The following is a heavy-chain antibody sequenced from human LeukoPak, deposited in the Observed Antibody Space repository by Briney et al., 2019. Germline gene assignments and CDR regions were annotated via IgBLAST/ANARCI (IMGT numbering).Heavy chain of an antibody. D-gene: IGHD3-3*01. CDR2: IYYSGDT. Sequence: SETLSLTCTVSGDSISSSGYYWGWIRQPPGKGLEWIGSIYYSGDTYYNPSLKSRVTISVDTSKNQFSLKLSSVTAADTAVYYCARAYNYDFWSGYYPGYYYYYMDVWGKGTTVTVS. CDR3: ARAYNYDFWSGYYPGYYYYYMDV. J-gene: IGHJ6*03. CDR1: GDSISSSGYY. V-gene: IGHV4-39*01.